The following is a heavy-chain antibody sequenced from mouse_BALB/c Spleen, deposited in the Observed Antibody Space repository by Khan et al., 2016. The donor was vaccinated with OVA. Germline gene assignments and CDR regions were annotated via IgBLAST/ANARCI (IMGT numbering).Heavy chain of an antibody. CDR1: GFSLDSFG. CDR2: IWGDGNT. J-gene: IGHJ4*01. D-gene: IGHD1-2*01. Sequence: QVQLKQSGPGLVAPSESLSITCTVSGFSLDSFGVNWVRQPPGKGLEWLGVIWGDGNTNYHSGLKSRLTINKDNSKSQVFLRLNSLQTYDTATYYCAKFTRRYYWMDSWGQGTSVTVSS. CDR3: AKFTRRYYWMDS. V-gene: IGHV2-3*01.